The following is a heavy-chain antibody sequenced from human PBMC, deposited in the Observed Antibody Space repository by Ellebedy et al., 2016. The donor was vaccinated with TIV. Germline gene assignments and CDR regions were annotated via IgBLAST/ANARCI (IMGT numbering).Heavy chain of an antibody. J-gene: IGHJ6*03. D-gene: IGHD2-2*01. CDR3: ARGQRVVVPAAIGRYYCYVDV. CDR1: GGSFSGYY. Sequence: SETLSLXXAVYGGSFSGYYWSWIRQPPGKGLEWIGEINHSGSTNYNPSLKSRVTISVDTSKNQFSLKLSSVTAADTAVYYCARGQRVVVPAAIGRYYCYVDVWGKGTTVTVSS. V-gene: IGHV4-34*01. CDR2: INHSGST.